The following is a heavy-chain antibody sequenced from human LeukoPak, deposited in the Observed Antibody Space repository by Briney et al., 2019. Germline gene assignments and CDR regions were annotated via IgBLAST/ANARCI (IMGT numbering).Heavy chain of an antibody. CDR2: INHSGST. D-gene: IGHD2/OR15-2a*01. Sequence: SETLSLTCTVHGVSFSGYYWSWIRQPPGKGLEWIGEINHSGSTNYNPSLKSRVTILVDTSKNQVSLKLTSVTAADTAVYYCARGPLCSTTSCYWDYWGQGTLVTVSS. V-gene: IGHV4-34*01. CDR3: ARGPLCSTTSCYWDY. CDR1: GVSFSGYY. J-gene: IGHJ4*02.